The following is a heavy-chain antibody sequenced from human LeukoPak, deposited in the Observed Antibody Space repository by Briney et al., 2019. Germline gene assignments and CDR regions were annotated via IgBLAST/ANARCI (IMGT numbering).Heavy chain of an antibody. CDR1: GFTFSSNW. CDR3: AKDRVWNSFDS. Sequence: GGSLRLSCAASGFTFSSNWMNWVRQAPGKGLVWVSRINTDGSSTSYADSVKGRFTISRDNAKNTLYLQMNSLKNEDTAVYYCAKDRVWNSFDSWGQGTLVTVSS. J-gene: IGHJ4*02. D-gene: IGHD1-1*01. V-gene: IGHV3-74*01. CDR2: INTDGSST.